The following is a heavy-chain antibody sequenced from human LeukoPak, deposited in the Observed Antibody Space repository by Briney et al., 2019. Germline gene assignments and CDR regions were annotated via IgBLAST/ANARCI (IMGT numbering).Heavy chain of an antibody. CDR3: AKCGTIFGVVIYLDY. CDR2: ITGIGDNT. CDR1: GFTFNTYA. D-gene: IGHD3-3*01. Sequence: GGSLRLSCAASGFTFNTYAMGWVRQAPGKGLEWVSGITGIGDNTYYADSVKGRFTISRDNSKSLLYLQMNSLRAEDGAIYYCAKCGTIFGVVIYLDYWGQGTLVTVSS. J-gene: IGHJ4*02. V-gene: IGHV3-23*01.